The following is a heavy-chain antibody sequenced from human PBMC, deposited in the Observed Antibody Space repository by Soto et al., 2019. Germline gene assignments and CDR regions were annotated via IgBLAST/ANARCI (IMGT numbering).Heavy chain of an antibody. CDR3: ARGGGTILAPLP. CDR2: INPNSGAT. Sequence: QVQLVQSGAEVKKPGASVKVSCKASGYTFTGYFMNWVRQAPGQGLEWMGWINPNSGATKYAQKFQGRVTLSRDTSIRTAYMELTGLRSDDTAVYYCARGGGTILAPLPWGQGTQVTVSS. V-gene: IGHV1-2*02. CDR1: GYTFTGYF. D-gene: IGHD3-3*01. J-gene: IGHJ5*02.